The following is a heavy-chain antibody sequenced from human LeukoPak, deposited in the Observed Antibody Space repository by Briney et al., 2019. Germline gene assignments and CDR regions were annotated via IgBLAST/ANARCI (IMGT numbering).Heavy chain of an antibody. CDR1: GFTLSDYY. CDR3: ARGGYRYDYYYYMDV. V-gene: IGHV3-69-1*01. J-gene: IGHJ6*03. Sequence: KPGGSLRLSCAASGFTLSDYYMNWIRQTPGKGLEWVSYITSGSSTYYGDSVKGRVTISRDNAKNSLYLQMNSLTAEDTAVNYCARGGYRYDYYYYMDVWGKGTTVTVSS. CDR2: ITSGSST. D-gene: IGHD5-18*01.